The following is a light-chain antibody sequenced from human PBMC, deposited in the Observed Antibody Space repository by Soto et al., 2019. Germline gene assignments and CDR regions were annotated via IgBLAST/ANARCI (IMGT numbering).Light chain of an antibody. CDR1: QSISSY. Sequence: DIQMTQSPSSLSASVGDRVTITCRASQSISSYLNWYQQKPGKAPKLLIYAASRLQSGVPSRFSSSGSGTDFTLTHSSLLQEDFVTYYCQQSYSTSSLTFGGGTKGESK. CDR3: QQSYSTSSLT. CDR2: AAS. J-gene: IGKJ4*01. V-gene: IGKV1-39*01.